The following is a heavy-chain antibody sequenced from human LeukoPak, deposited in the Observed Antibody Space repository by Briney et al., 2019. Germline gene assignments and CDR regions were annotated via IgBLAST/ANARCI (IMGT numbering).Heavy chain of an antibody. J-gene: IGHJ4*02. CDR3: ARHSMFSSSWYSRDY. CDR2: SYQSGGT. D-gene: IGHD6-13*01. V-gene: IGHV4-59*08. Sequence: PSETLSLTCSVSGGSISSYYWSWIRQSPGKGLEWMGYSYQSGGTNYNPSLKGRLTISLDTSKNQFSLKLSSVTAADTAVYYCARHSMFSSSWYSRDYWGQGTLVTVSS. CDR1: GGSISSYY.